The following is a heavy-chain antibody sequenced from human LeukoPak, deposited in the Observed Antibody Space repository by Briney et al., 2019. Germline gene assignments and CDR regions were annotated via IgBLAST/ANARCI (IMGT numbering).Heavy chain of an antibody. CDR1: GFPFRNHD. Sequence: LGGSLRLSCAASGFPFRNHDIHWVRQAPGKGLGWVASIRFHGNSQYYADYVKGRFTISRDNSENTVSLQMNSLRAEDTALYFCAKDLLRNPDFDYWGQGTLVTVSS. J-gene: IGHJ4*02. V-gene: IGHV3-30*02. CDR2: IRFHGNSQ. CDR3: AKDLLRNPDFDY. D-gene: IGHD1-14*01.